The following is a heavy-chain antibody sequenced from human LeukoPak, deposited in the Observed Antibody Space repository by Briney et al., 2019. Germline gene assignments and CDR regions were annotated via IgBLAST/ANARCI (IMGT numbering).Heavy chain of an antibody. J-gene: IGHJ5*02. Sequence: PGGSLRLSCAASGFTFDDYAMHWVRQAPGKGLEWVSGISWNSGSIGYADSVKGRFTISRDNAKNSLYLQMNSLRAEDMALYYCAKGGKPRDYYGSGSYWVWFDPWGQGTLVTVSS. CDR3: AKGGKPRDYYGSGSYWVWFDP. CDR2: ISWNSGSI. D-gene: IGHD3-10*01. V-gene: IGHV3-9*03. CDR1: GFTFDDYA.